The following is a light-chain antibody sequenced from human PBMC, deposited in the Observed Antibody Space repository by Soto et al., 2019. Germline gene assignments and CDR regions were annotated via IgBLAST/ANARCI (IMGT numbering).Light chain of an antibody. Sequence: QSALTQPASVSGSPGQSITISCTGTSGDIGGYNYVSWYQQHPGKAPKLLISEVSNRPSGVSHRFPGSKSGNTASLTISGIMTEDEADYYCSSYTTNSIPVVFGGGTKLTVL. V-gene: IGLV2-14*01. CDR2: EVS. CDR3: SSYTTNSIPVV. J-gene: IGLJ2*01. CDR1: SGDIGGYNY.